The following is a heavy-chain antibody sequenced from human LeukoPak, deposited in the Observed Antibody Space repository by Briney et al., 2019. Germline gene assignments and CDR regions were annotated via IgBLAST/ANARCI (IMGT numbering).Heavy chain of an antibody. Sequence: SETLSLTCTVSGGSISSYYWSWIWQPPGKGLEWIGYIYYSGSTNYNPSLKSRATISVDTSKNQFSLKLSSVTAADTAVYYCARELAGYSFDYWGQGTLVTVSS. CDR2: IYYSGST. CDR3: ARELAGYSFDY. D-gene: IGHD1-1*01. V-gene: IGHV4-59*01. J-gene: IGHJ4*02. CDR1: GGSISSYY.